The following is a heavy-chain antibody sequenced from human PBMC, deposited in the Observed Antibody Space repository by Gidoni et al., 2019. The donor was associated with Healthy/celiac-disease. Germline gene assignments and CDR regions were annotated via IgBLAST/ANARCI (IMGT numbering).Heavy chain of an antibody. D-gene: IGHD5-12*01. CDR1: GYTFTSYD. CDR2: INPSGGST. Sequence: QVQLVQSGAELKKPEASVKVSCTASGYTFTSYDMHWVRQAPGQGIEWMGIINPSGGSTSYAQKFQGRVTMTRDTSTSTVYMELSSLRSEDTAVYYCARGPLDGYNLDYWGQGTLVTVSS. J-gene: IGHJ4*02. V-gene: IGHV1-46*01. CDR3: ARGPLDGYNLDY.